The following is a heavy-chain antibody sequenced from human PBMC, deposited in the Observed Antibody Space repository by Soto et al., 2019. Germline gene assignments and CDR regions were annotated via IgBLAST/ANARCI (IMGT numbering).Heavy chain of an antibody. J-gene: IGHJ3*02. V-gene: IGHV3-74*01. CDR2: INADGSTT. D-gene: IGHD3-10*01. CDR3: ARDRGNPDSFNI. Sequence: PGGSLRLSCAASGFNFSPYWMHWVRQPPGKGLEWVSHINADGSTTVYADSVKGRFTISRDNARNTLYLQMNSLRAEDTAVYYCARDRGNPDSFNIWGQGTMVT. CDR1: GFNFSPYW.